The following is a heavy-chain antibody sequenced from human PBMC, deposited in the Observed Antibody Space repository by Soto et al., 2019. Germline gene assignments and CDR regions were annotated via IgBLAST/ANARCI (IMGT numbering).Heavy chain of an antibody. J-gene: IGHJ4*02. D-gene: IGHD3-9*01. Sequence: SETLSLTCTVSGGSISRGDYYWSWIRQPPGKGLEWIGYIYYSGSTYYNPSLKSRVTISVDTSKNQFSLKLSSVTAADTAVYYCARSYDILTGYHPYLDYWGQGTLVTVSS. V-gene: IGHV4-30-4*01. CDR3: ARSYDILTGYHPYLDY. CDR1: GGSISRGDYY. CDR2: IYYSGST.